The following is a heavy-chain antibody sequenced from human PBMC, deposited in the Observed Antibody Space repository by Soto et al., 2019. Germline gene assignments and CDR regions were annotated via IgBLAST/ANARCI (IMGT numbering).Heavy chain of an antibody. Sequence: QVQLVQSGADVKKPGSSVRVSCKASGGTLSNYGISWVRQAPGQGLEWMGGIIPVFGTANYAQKFQGRVTITADESKSTVYMDVTSLRSEDTAVYYCSRGDATKIVVTTYYAMDVWGQGTTVSVSS. CDR1: GGTLSNYG. D-gene: IGHD4-17*01. CDR3: SRGDATKIVVTTYYAMDV. V-gene: IGHV1-69*12. CDR2: IIPVFGTA. J-gene: IGHJ6*02.